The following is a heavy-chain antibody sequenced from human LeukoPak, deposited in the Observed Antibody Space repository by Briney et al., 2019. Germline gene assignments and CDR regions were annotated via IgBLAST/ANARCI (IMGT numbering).Heavy chain of an antibody. CDR3: ARIPHYYDSSGYHFDY. D-gene: IGHD3-22*01. CDR2: IYPGDSDT. V-gene: IGHV5-51*01. J-gene: IGHJ4*02. Sequence: GESLKISCKGSGYSFTSYWIGWVRQMPGKGLEWMGIIYPGDSDTRYSPSFQGQVTISADKSISTAYLQWSSLKASDTAMYYCARIPHYYDSSGYHFDYWGQGTLVTVSS. CDR1: GYSFTSYW.